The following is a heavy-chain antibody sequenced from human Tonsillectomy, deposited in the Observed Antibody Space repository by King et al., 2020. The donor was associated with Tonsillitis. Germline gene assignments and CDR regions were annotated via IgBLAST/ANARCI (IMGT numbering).Heavy chain of an antibody. Sequence: VQLVESGGGLVQPGGSLRLSCAVSGFIVSRNYMSWVRQAPGKGLEWVSVVYSDGITHYADSVKGRFTISRHNSKNTLYLQMNSLRTEDTAVYFCASGVISVAGTIRDYWGQGTLVIVSS. CDR3: ASGVISVAGTIRDY. D-gene: IGHD6-19*01. V-gene: IGHV3-53*04. J-gene: IGHJ4*02. CDR1: GFIVSRNY. CDR2: VYSDGIT.